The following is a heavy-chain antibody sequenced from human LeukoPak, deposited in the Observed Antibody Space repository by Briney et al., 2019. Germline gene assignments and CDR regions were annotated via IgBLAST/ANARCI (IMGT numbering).Heavy chain of an antibody. Sequence: PSETLSLTCTVSAGSISDYYGSWIRRPPGKGLEWIGYISTGGRTNNNPSLMSRVTMSLDTSKNQFSLKLNSVTAADTAVYYCARHAVEATAFDNWGQGTLVSVSS. CDR2: ISTGGRT. CDR3: ARHAVEATAFDN. J-gene: IGHJ4*02. V-gene: IGHV4-4*09. D-gene: IGHD1-26*01. CDR1: AGSISDYY.